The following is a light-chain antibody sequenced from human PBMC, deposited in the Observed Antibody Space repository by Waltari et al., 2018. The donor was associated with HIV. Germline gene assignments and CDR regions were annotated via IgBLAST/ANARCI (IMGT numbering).Light chain of an antibody. CDR1: SRKSKS. V-gene: IGLV3-19*01. CDR3: ISWAISRPVI. Sequence: SSELTQDPAVSVALGNTVRTTCQGDSRKSKSANRYLQQPGQAPLLVIYDINNRPSGIPDRFSGSSSGNAASLTITGAQAEDEADYYCISWAISRPVIFGAVTKLTVL. CDR2: DIN. J-gene: IGLJ2*01.